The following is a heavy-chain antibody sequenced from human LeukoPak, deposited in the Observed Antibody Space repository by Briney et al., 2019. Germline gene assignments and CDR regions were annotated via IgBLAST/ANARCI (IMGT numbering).Heavy chain of an antibody. CDR3: ARSRDGYNYGY. CDR1: GYTFTSYY. Sequence: ASVKVSCKASGYTFTSYYMHWARQAPGQGLEWMGIINPSGGSTSYAQKFQGRVTMTRATSTSTVYMELSSLRSEDTAVYYCARSRDGYNYGYWGQGTLVTVSS. V-gene: IGHV1-46*01. CDR2: INPSGGST. D-gene: IGHD5-12*01. J-gene: IGHJ4*02.